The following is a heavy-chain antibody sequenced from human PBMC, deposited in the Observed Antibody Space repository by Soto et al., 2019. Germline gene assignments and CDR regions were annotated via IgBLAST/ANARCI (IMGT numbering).Heavy chain of an antibody. CDR2: IYYSGST. Sequence: QVQLQESGPGLVKPSETLSLTCTVSGGSISSYYWSWIRQPPGKGLEGIGYIYYSGSTNYNPSLKSRVTISVDTSKNQFSLKLSSVTAADTAVYYCARSVGNYYDSSGPIYYGMDVWGQGTTVTVSS. D-gene: IGHD3-22*01. J-gene: IGHJ6*02. V-gene: IGHV4-59*01. CDR3: ARSVGNYYDSSGPIYYGMDV. CDR1: GGSISSYY.